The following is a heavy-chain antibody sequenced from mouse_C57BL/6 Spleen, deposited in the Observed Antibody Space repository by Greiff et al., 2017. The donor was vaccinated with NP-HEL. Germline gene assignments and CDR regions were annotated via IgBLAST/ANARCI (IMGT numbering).Heavy chain of an antibody. V-gene: IGHV1-72*01. D-gene: IGHD2-4*01. J-gene: IGHJ4*01. CDR2: IVPNSGGT. CDR1: GYTFTSYW. CDR3: ARCIYYDYDDYAMDY. Sequence: VQLQQPGAELVKPGASVKLSCKASGYTFTSYWMHWVKQRPGRGLEWIGRIVPNSGGTKYNEKFKSKATLTVDKPSSTAYMQLSSLTSEDSAVYYCARCIYYDYDDYAMDYWGQGTSVTVSS.